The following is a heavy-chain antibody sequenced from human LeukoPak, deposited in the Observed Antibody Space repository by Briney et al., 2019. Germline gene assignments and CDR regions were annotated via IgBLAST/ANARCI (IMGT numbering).Heavy chain of an antibody. CDR3: ATSPRRALANWFDP. CDR1: GGSISSYY. V-gene: IGHV4-59*01. J-gene: IGHJ5*02. CDR2: IYYSGST. D-gene: IGHD3-3*02. Sequence: SETLSLTCTASGGSISSYYWSWIRQPPGKGLEGIGYIYYSGSTNYNPSLKSRVTISVDTSKNQFSLRLSSVTAADTAVYYCATSPRRALANWFDPWGQGTLVTVSS.